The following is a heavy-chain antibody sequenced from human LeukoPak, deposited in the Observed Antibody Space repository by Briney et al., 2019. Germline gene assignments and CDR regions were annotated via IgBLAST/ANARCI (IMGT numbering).Heavy chain of an antibody. CDR3: ARDRSSSLDF. Sequence: GGSLRLSCAASGFTFSDYYMSWIRQAPGKGLEWVAATWYDGSNKYYADSVKGRFTISRDNSKNTLYLQMNSLRAEDTAVYYCARDRSSSLDFWGQGALVTVSS. V-gene: IGHV3-33*08. J-gene: IGHJ4*02. CDR1: GFTFSDYY. D-gene: IGHD6-13*01. CDR2: TWYDGSNK.